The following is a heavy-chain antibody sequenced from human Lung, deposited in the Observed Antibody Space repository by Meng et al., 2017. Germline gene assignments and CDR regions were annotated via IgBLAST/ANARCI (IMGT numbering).Heavy chain of an antibody. D-gene: IGHD3-9*01. J-gene: IGHJ4*02. CDR3: TWDDKAVSDY. Sequence: EVQLVESGGGLVQPGGSLRLSCAASGFTFSDHFMDWVRQSPGKGLEWVGRIKSNTDGGTAEYAAPVTGRFTISRDDSKSTLYLQMSRLRIDDTGVYYCTWDDKAVSDYWGQGTLVTVSS. CDR1: GFTFSDHF. CDR2: IKSNTDGGTA. V-gene: IGHV3-15*01.